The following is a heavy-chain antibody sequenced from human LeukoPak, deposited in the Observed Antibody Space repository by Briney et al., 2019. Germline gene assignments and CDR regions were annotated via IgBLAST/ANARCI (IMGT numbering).Heavy chain of an antibody. D-gene: IGHD6-13*01. CDR2: IYPRDSDT. Sequence: GESLKISCKGSGYSFTNYWVAWLRQMPGKDLEWMGIIYPRDSDTRYSPSFQGQVTMSADKSISTAYLQWSSLKASDTAMYYCARHSSSYYFFDYWGQGTLVTVS. CDR3: ARHSSSYYFFDY. V-gene: IGHV5-51*01. CDR1: GYSFTNYW. J-gene: IGHJ4*02.